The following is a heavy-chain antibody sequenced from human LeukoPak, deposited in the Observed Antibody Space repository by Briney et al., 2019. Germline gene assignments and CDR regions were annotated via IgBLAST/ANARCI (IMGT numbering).Heavy chain of an antibody. J-gene: IGHJ4*02. Sequence: GGSLRLSCAASGFTFSSYVMSWVRQAPGKGLEWVSAVTTSGGTTYYADSVKGRFTISRDNPKNTLFLQMNSLRAEDTAVYYCAKESDYGDVDYWGQGTLVTVSS. CDR2: VTTSGGTT. V-gene: IGHV3-23*01. D-gene: IGHD4-17*01. CDR1: GFTFSSYV. CDR3: AKESDYGDVDY.